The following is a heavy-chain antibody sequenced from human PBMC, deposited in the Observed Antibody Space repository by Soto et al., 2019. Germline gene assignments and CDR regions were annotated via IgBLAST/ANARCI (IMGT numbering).Heavy chain of an antibody. Sequence: QVQLVQSGAEVKKPGASVKVSCKASGYTFTSYGISWVRQAPGQGLEWMGWISAYNGNTNYAQKLQGRVTMTKDTSTSTVYKELRSLRSDDKAVYYCAGDYGDYRWYFDIWGRGTLVTVSS. D-gene: IGHD4-17*01. V-gene: IGHV1-18*01. CDR3: AGDYGDYRWYFDI. J-gene: IGHJ2*01. CDR2: ISAYNGNT. CDR1: GYTFTSYG.